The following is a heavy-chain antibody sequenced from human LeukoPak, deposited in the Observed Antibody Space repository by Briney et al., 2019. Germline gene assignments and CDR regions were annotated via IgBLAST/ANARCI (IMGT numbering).Heavy chain of an antibody. CDR3: PRRQGAFHY. CDR1: GFTFSSYW. V-gene: IGHV3-7*01. CDR2: IKQDGNEK. J-gene: IGHJ4*02. Sequence: GGSLRLSCSASGFTFSSYWMTWVHQAPGKGLEWMPNIKQDGNEKYYVDSVKGRFTISRDNAKSSLYLQMNSLSAAATAVYSCPRRQGAFHYWGQGTLVTVSS.